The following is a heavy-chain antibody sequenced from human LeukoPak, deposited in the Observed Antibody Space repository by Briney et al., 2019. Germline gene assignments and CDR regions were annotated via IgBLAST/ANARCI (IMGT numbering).Heavy chain of an antibody. D-gene: IGHD2-15*01. CDR3: ARARQAPANVYSDY. CDR2: INQDGSGK. Sequence: GGSLRLSCAASGFSFSRYWMTWVRLAPGKGLQWVANINQDGSGKYYVDSVEGRFIISRDNAENSLYLQMNSLRAEDTAVYYCARARQAPANVYSDYWGQGGLVTVSS. V-gene: IGHV3-7*01. J-gene: IGHJ4*02. CDR1: GFSFSRYW.